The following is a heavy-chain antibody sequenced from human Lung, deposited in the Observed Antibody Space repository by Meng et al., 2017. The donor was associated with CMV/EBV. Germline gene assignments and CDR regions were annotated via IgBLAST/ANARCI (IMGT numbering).Heavy chain of an antibody. CDR2: ISSSSSYI. CDR1: GFTFSSYS. J-gene: IGHJ6*02. CDR3: VSLRYSSGWLYYYYGLDV. Sequence: GESXKISCAASGFTFSSYSMNWVRQAPGKGLEWVSSISSSSSYIYYADSVKGRFTISRDNAKNSLYLQMNSLRAEDTAVYYCVSLRYSSGWLYYYYGLDVWXQGTTVTVSS. V-gene: IGHV3-21*01. D-gene: IGHD6-19*01.